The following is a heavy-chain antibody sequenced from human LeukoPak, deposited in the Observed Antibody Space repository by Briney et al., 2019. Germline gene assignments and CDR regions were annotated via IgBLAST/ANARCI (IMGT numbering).Heavy chain of an antibody. J-gene: IGHJ5*02. V-gene: IGHV1-18*01. Sequence: ASVKVSCKASGYTFTSYGISWARQAPGQGLEWMGWISAYNGNTNYAQKLQGRVTMTTDTSTSTTYMELRSLRSDDTAVYYCARVGNNLMSVVPAASGFWFDPWGQGTLITVSS. CDR3: ARVGNNLMSVVPAASGFWFDP. D-gene: IGHD2-2*01. CDR1: GYTFTSYG. CDR2: ISAYNGNT.